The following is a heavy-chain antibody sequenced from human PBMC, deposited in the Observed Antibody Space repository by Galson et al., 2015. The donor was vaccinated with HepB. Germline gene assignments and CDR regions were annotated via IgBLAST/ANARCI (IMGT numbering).Heavy chain of an antibody. CDR3: ARDTSYYGSGSYGGAYGMDV. CDR1: GYSFTSYG. D-gene: IGHD3-10*01. V-gene: IGHV1-18*01. CDR2: ISAYNGNT. Sequence: SVKVSCKASGYSFTSYGISWVRQAPGQGLEWMGWISAYNGNTNYAQKLQDRVTMTTDTSTSTAYMELRSLRSDDTAVYYCARDTSYYGSGSYGGAYGMDVWGQGTTVTVSS. J-gene: IGHJ6*02.